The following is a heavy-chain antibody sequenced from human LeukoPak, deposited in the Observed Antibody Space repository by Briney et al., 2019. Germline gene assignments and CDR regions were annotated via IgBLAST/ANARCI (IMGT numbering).Heavy chain of an antibody. V-gene: IGHV4-34*01. Sequence: SETLSLTCAVYGGSFSGYYWSWIRQPPGKGLEWIGEINHSGSTNYNPSLKSRVTISVDTSKNQFSLKLSSVTAADTAVYYCARSRPNYDFWSGPKARYYYYGMDVWGQGTTVTVSS. J-gene: IGHJ6*02. CDR1: GGSFSGYY. CDR2: INHSGST. D-gene: IGHD3-3*01. CDR3: ARSRPNYDFWSGPKARYYYYGMDV.